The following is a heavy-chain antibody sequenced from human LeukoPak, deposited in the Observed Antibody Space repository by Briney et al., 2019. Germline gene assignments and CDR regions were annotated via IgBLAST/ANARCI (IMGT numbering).Heavy chain of an antibody. CDR2: ISVGGGDT. CDR3: ASYGIAVDY. D-gene: IGHD4-17*01. CDR1: GFIFSSYV. J-gene: IGHJ4*02. V-gene: IGHV3-23*01. Sequence: PGGSLRLSCEASGFIFSSYVMGWVRQAPGKGLEWVSSISVGGGDTFTADSVKGRFTITRENSKNTLYLQMMGLRAEDTAVYYCASYGIAVDYWGQGTLVTVSS.